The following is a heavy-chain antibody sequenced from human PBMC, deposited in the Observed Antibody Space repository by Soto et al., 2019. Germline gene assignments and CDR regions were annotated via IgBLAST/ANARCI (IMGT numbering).Heavy chain of an antibody. J-gene: IGHJ4*02. D-gene: IGHD2-21*02. Sequence: ASVKVSCKASGYTFTSYAIHWVRQAPGQRLEWMGWINAGNGNTKYSQKYQGRVTITRDTSASTAYMELSSLRSEDTAVYYCARSIVVVTALDYWGQGTLVTVSS. CDR2: INAGNGNT. CDR1: GYTFTSYA. V-gene: IGHV1-3*01. CDR3: ARSIVVVTALDY.